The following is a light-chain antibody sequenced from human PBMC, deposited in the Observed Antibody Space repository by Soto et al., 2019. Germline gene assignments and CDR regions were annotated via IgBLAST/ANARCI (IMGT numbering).Light chain of an antibody. CDR3: SSYTSISTPYV. V-gene: IGLV2-14*01. J-gene: IGLJ1*01. CDR2: DVS. CDR1: SSDVGGYNY. Sequence: QPVLTQPASVSGSPGQSITISCTGTSSDVGGYNYVSWFQQHPGKAPKLMIYDVSNRPSGVSNRFSGSKSANTASLTISGLQAEDEADYYCSSYTSISTPYVFGTGTKLTVL.